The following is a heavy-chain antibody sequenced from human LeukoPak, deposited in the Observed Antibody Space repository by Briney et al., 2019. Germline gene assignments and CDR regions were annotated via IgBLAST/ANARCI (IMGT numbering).Heavy chain of an antibody. CDR2: IIPIFGTT. CDR3: ARSVGYSGYGIDY. J-gene: IGHJ4*02. V-gene: IGHV1-69*13. Sequence: ASVKVSCKASGGTFSSYTISWVRQAPGQGLEWMGGIIPIFGTTNYAQKSQGRVTITADDSTSTAYMELSSLRSEDTAVYYCARSVGYSGYGIDYWGQGTLVTVSS. CDR1: GGTFSSYT. D-gene: IGHD5-12*01.